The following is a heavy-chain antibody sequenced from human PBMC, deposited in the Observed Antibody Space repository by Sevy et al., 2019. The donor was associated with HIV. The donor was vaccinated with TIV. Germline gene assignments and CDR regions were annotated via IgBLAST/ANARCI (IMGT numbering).Heavy chain of an antibody. CDR3: AKGPRGYSYGFGRYSSGWYPYYFDY. D-gene: IGHD6-19*01. J-gene: IGHJ4*02. CDR2: ISGSGGST. Sequence: GGSLRLSCAASGFTFSSYAMSWVRQAPGKGLEWVSAISGSGGSTYYADSVKGRFTISRDNSKNTLYLQMNSLRAEDKAVYYCAKGPRGYSYGFGRYSSGWYPYYFDYWGQGTLVTVSS. CDR1: GFTFSSYA. V-gene: IGHV3-23*01.